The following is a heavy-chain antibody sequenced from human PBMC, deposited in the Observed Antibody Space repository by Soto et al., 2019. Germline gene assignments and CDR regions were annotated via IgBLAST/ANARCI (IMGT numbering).Heavy chain of an antibody. D-gene: IGHD3-22*01. CDR3: ARDGSGYRSRASPMDV. Sequence: QVQLVQSGAEVKKPGSSVKVSCKASGDTFSSYAISWVRQAPGQGLEWMGGIIPIFGTANYAQKVQGRVTITADASTSTAYMALSSLRSEDTAVYYCARDGSGYRSRASPMDVWGQGTTVTVSS. V-gene: IGHV1-69*01. CDR1: GDTFSSYA. J-gene: IGHJ6*02. CDR2: IIPIFGTA.